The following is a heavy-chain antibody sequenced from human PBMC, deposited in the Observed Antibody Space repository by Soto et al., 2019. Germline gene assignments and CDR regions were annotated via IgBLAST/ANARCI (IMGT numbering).Heavy chain of an antibody. CDR2: INHSGNT. V-gene: IGHV4-34*01. Sequence: PSETMSLTCSLYAGSSSGYYCSWTRQPPGNGLEWIGEINHSGNTTYNPCLKSRVTISVNTPNNQFSLKLKSVTAADTAVYNSASSRQAGLNSSSYPDMDVWGQGTTVTVSS. CDR1: AGSSSGYY. J-gene: IGHJ6*02. D-gene: IGHD6-6*01. CDR3: ASSRQAGLNSSSYPDMDV.